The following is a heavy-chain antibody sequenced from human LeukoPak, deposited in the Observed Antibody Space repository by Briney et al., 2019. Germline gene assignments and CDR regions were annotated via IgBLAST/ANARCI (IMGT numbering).Heavy chain of an antibody. D-gene: IGHD5/OR15-5a*01. V-gene: IGHV3-21*01. CDR1: GFTFSSYS. Sequence: GGSLRLSCAASGFTFSSYSMNWVRQAPGKGLEWVSSISSSSYIYYADSVKGRFTISRDNAKNSLYLQMNSLRAEDTAVYYCARDPDIVSDDAFDIWGQGTMVTVSS. CDR3: ARDPDIVSDDAFDI. J-gene: IGHJ3*02. CDR2: ISSSSYI.